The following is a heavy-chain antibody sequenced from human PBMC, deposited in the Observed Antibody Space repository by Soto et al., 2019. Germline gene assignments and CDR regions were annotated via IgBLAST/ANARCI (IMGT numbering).Heavy chain of an antibody. CDR2: IIPIFGTA. V-gene: IGHV1-69*01. D-gene: IGHD6-19*01. CDR3: ARAQVQKGIAVAGSDY. Sequence: QVQLVQSGAEVKKPGSSVKVSCKASGGTFSSYAISWVRQAPGQGLEWMGGIIPIFGTANYAQKFQGRVTITADESTSTDYMELSSLRSDDTAVYYCARAQVQKGIAVAGSDYWGQGPLVTVSS. CDR1: GGTFSSYA. J-gene: IGHJ4*02.